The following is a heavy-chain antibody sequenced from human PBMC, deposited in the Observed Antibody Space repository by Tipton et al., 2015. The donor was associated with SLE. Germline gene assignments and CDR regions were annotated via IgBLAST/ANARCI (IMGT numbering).Heavy chain of an antibody. CDR1: GYSISSGHY. CDR3: ARIIAGHGDAFDV. CDR2: IYHYGDT. Sequence: TLSLTCAVSGYSISSGHYWAWIRQPPGKGLEWIGSIYHYGDTYYNPSLRSRVTISVDTSKNQFSLKLTSLTAADTAVYFCARIIAGHGDAFDVWGQGTMVTVSS. J-gene: IGHJ3*01. V-gene: IGHV4-38-2*01.